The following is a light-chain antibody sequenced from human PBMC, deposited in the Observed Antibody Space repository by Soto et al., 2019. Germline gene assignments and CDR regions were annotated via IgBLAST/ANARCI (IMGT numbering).Light chain of an antibody. V-gene: IGKV1-33*01. CDR1: QDISNY. J-gene: IGKJ2*01. Sequence: EIQMTQSPSSLSVSVGDRVTITCQASQDISNYLTWYQQKPGKAPKLLIYDASTLETGVTSRFSGRGSGTEFTFTISSLQPEDIATYYCQQYYNLPYTFGQGTKLEI. CDR2: DAS. CDR3: QQYYNLPYT.